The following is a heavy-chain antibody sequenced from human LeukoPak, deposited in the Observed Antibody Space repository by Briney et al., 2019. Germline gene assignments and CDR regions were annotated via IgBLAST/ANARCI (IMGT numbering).Heavy chain of an antibody. CDR2: ISGSGGT. Sequence: GGSLRLSCVASEFTFRSYAMSWVRQAPGKGLEWVSSISGSGGTYYADSVKGRFTISRDNSKNTLYLQMNSLRAEDTAVYYCAKEWIKEGGQGTLVTVSS. J-gene: IGHJ4*02. V-gene: IGHV3-23*01. D-gene: IGHD5-12*01. CDR3: AKEWIKE. CDR1: EFTFRSYA.